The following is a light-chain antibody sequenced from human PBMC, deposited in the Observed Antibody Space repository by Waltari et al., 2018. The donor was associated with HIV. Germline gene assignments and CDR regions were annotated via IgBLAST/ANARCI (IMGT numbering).Light chain of an antibody. V-gene: IGKV1-5*03. J-gene: IGKJ2*01. CDR1: QNVASW. CDR3: QKYKSDLYT. Sequence: IQMTQSPSILSASVGDRVTITCRASQNVASWFAWYQQRSGRAPKLVIYKASTLKYGVPARFTGSGSGTNFTLTINSLQPDDFATYDGQKYKSDLYTFGLGTRLDLK. CDR2: KAS.